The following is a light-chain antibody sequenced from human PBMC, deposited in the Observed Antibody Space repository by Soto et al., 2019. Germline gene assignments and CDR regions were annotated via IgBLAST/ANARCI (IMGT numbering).Light chain of an antibody. Sequence: DIQMTQSPSSLSASVGDRVTLTCWASENINNCLSWFQQKAGQAPKLLIFAASTLQSGVPSRFSGSGSGTDFVLTIDSLQPEDFATYYCHQTFIAPATFGQGTKV. J-gene: IGKJ1*01. CDR1: ENINNC. CDR2: AAS. CDR3: HQTFIAPAT. V-gene: IGKV1-39*01.